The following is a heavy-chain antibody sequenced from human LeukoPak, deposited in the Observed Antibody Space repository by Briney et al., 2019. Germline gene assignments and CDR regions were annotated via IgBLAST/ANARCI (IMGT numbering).Heavy chain of an antibody. CDR3: AAGTPALEF. J-gene: IGHJ4*02. D-gene: IGHD2-15*01. CDR1: GGSISGYY. CDR2: IYYSGST. Sequence: SETLSLTCTVSGGSISGYYWSWVRQPPGKGLEWIGYIYYSGSTNYNPSLKSRVTISIDTSKNQFSLKLTSVTAADTAVYYCAAGTPALEFWGQGTLVTVSS. V-gene: IGHV4-59*08.